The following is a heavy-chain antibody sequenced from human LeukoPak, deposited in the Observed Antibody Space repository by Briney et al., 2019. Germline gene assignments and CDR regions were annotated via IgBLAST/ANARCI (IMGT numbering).Heavy chain of an antibody. D-gene: IGHD6-19*01. CDR2: ISSSSTYI. CDR3: ARVRIAVAGTTADYFDY. V-gene: IGHV3-21*04. CDR1: GFTFSSYS. J-gene: IGHJ4*02. Sequence: GSLRLFCAASGFTFSSYSMNWVRQPPGKGLEWVSSISSSSTYIYYADSVEGRFTISRDNAKNSLYLQMNSLRAEDTAVYYCARVRIAVAGTTADYFDYWGQGTLVTVSS.